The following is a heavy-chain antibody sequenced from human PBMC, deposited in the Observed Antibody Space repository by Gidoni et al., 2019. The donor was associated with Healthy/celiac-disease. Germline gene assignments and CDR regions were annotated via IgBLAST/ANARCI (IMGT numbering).Heavy chain of an antibody. V-gene: IGHV4-61*02. D-gene: IGHD2-15*01. CDR1: GGSISSGCYY. CDR2: NYTSGST. J-gene: IGHJ5*02. CDR3: ARGVVVVVAATPGWFDP. Sequence: QVQLQESGPGLVKPSQTLSLTCTVSGGSISSGCYYWSWIRQPAGQGLEWIGRNYTSGSTNYNPSLKSRVTISVDTSKNQFSLKLSSVTAADTAVYYCARGVVVVVAATPGWFDPWGQGTLVTVSS.